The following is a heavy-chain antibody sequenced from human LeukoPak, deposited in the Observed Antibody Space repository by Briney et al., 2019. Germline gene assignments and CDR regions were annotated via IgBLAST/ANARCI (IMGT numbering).Heavy chain of an antibody. J-gene: IGHJ5*02. CDR2: ISGSGGIT. D-gene: IGHD6-19*01. CDR1: GFTFSSYA. V-gene: IGHV3-23*01. Sequence: PGGSLRLSCAASGFTFSSYAMNWVRQAPGKGLEWVSAISGSGGITYYADSVKGRFTISRDNSKKPLYLQMNSLRAEDTAVYYCAKDRAVAGSKGWFDPWGQGTLVTVSS. CDR3: AKDRAVAGSKGWFDP.